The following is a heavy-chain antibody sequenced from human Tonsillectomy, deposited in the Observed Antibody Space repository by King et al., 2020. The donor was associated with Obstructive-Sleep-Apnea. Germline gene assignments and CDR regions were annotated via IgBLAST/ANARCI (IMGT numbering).Heavy chain of an antibody. J-gene: IGHJ5*02. Sequence: VQLVESGGGVVQPGRSLRLSCAASGFTFSSYAMHWVRQAPGKGLEWGAVISYDGSNKYYADSVKGRFTISRDNSKNMLYLQMNSLRAEDTAVYYCARDYEETPYNWFDPWGQGTLVTVSS. CDR2: ISYDGSNK. D-gene: IGHD3-16*01. V-gene: IGHV3-30*04. CDR3: ARDYEETPYNWFDP. CDR1: GFTFSSYA.